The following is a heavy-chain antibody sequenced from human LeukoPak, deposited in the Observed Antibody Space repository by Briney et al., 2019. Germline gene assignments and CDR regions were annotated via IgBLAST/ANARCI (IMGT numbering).Heavy chain of an antibody. CDR2: IYTSGST. V-gene: IGHV4-61*02. D-gene: IGHD5-12*01. J-gene: IGHJ4*02. CDR1: GGSISSGSYY. CDR3: ARLGGYSGYDLDY. Sequence: SETLSLTCTVSGGSISSGSYYWSWIRQPAGKGLEWIGRIYTSGSTNYNPSLKSRVTISLDTSKNQFSLKLTSVTAADTAVYYCARLGGYSGYDLDYWGQGTLVTIS.